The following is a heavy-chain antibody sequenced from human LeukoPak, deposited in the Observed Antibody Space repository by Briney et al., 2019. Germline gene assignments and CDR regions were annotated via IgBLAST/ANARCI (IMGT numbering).Heavy chain of an antibody. D-gene: IGHD2-15*01. CDR3: ARAGVSGGSCHFDY. Sequence: PSQTLSLTCIVSGGSISSGGYYWSWILQHPGKGLEWVGDIYYSASTYYNPSLKSRVSISVDTSKNQFSLKLSSVTAADTAVYDCARAGVSGGSCHFDYWGQGTLVTVSS. CDR1: GGSISSGGYY. J-gene: IGHJ4*02. V-gene: IGHV4-31*03. CDR2: IYYSAST.